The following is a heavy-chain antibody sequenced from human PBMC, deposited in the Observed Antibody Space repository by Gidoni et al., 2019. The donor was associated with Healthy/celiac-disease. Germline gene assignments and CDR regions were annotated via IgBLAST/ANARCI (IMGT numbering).Heavy chain of an antibody. CDR3: ARHGGYCSGGSCYQGNWFDP. CDR2: MHYSGST. J-gene: IGHJ5*02. Sequence: QLQLQESRPGLVKPSETLSLTCTVSGGSISIRSYYWGWIRQPPGKGREWLGSMHYSGSTYYTPSRRSRVTISVDTSKNQFSLTLSSVTAADTAVYYCARHGGYCSGGSCYQGNWFDPWGQGTLVTVSS. D-gene: IGHD2-15*01. V-gene: IGHV4-39*01. CDR1: GGSISIRSYY.